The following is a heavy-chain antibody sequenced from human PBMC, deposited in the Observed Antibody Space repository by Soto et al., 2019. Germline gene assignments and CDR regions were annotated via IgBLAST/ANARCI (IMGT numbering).Heavy chain of an antibody. J-gene: IGHJ6*03. CDR3: ARDRDFWSGYLGYMDV. CDR2: IYSGGST. CDR1: GFTVSSNY. V-gene: IGHV3-53*04. D-gene: IGHD3-3*01. Sequence: EVQLVESGRGLVQPGGSLRLSCAASGFTVSSNYMSWVRQAPGKGLEWVSVIYSGGSTYYADSVKGRFTISRHNSKNTLYLQMNSLRAEDTAVYYCARDRDFWSGYLGYMDVWGKGTTVTVSS.